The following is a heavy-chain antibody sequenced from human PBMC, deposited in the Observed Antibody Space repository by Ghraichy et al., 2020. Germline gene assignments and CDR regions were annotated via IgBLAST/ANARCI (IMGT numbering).Heavy chain of an antibody. Sequence: SGPTLVKPTETLTLTCTVSGFSLSNARMGVSWIRQPPGKALEWLAHIFSNDEKSYSTSLKSRLTISKDTSKSQVVLTMTNMDPVDTATYYCARTIPIAAAGTWFNWFDPWGQGTLVTVSS. D-gene: IGHD6-13*01. V-gene: IGHV2-26*01. CDR2: IFSNDEK. J-gene: IGHJ5*02. CDR3: ARTIPIAAAGTWFNWFDP. CDR1: GFSLSNARMG.